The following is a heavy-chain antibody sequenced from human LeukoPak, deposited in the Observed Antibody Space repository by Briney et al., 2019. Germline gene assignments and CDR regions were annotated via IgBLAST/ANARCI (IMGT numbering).Heavy chain of an antibody. V-gene: IGHV3-23*01. J-gene: IGHJ4*02. CDR1: GFTFSNYA. D-gene: IGHD4-11*01. CDR2: ISGSGGGT. Sequence: GGSLRLSCAASGFTFSNYAMNWVRQAPGKGLEFVSGISGSGGGTYYADSAKGRFTISRDNSKNTLYLHMNSLRAEDTAVYYCAKDLDDSNYPLSFFDFWGQGTLVTVSS. CDR3: AKDLDDSNYPLSFFDF.